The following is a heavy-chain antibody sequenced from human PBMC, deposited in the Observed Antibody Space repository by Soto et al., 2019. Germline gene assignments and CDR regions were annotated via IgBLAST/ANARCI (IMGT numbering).Heavy chain of an antibody. CDR1: GFTFDDYA. CDR2: ISWNSGSI. D-gene: IGHD3-3*01. CDR3: WLLSTSRYYYYYMDV. Sequence: PGGSLRLSCAASGFTFDDYAMHWVRQAPGKGLEWVSGISWNSGSIGYADSVKGRFTISRDNAKNSLYLQMNSLRAEDTALYYCWLLSTSRYYYYYMDVWGKGTTVTVSS. J-gene: IGHJ6*03. V-gene: IGHV3-9*01.